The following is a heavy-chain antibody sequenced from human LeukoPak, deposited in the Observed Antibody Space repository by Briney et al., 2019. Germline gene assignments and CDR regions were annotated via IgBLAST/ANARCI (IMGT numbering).Heavy chain of an antibody. CDR1: GGSISSSSYY. CDR3: ARLYTSGWVDY. V-gene: IGHV4-39*01. D-gene: IGHD6-19*01. CDR2: IYYSGSA. Sequence: PSETLSLTCTVSGGSISSSSYYWGWIRQPPGKGLEWIGSIYYSGSAYYNPSLKSRVTISVDTSKNQISLKLSSVTAADTAVYYCARLYTSGWVDYWGQGTLVTVSS. J-gene: IGHJ4*02.